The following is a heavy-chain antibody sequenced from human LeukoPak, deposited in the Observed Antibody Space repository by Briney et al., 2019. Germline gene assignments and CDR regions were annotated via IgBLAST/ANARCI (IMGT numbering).Heavy chain of an antibody. Sequence: ASVKVSCKASGYTSTGYYMHWVRQAPGQGLEWMGWINPNSGGTNYAQKFQGRVTMTRDTSISTAYMELSRLRSDDTAVYYCARSHVGWVGYYYYYMDVWGKGTTVTVSS. CDR3: ARSHVGWVGYYYYYMDV. V-gene: IGHV1-2*02. D-gene: IGHD1-26*01. J-gene: IGHJ6*03. CDR2: INPNSGGT. CDR1: GYTSTGYY.